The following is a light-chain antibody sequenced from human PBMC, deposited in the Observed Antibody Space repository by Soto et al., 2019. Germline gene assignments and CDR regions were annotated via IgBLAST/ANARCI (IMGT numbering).Light chain of an antibody. Sequence: EMALTQSPGTLSLSPGARATRVSSARQSVSSSSMAWHQQKPGQAPRLLIYDASTRATGIPARFSGGGSGTEFTLTINSLQSEDFAVYYCQQYNNWPRTFGQGTKVDTK. V-gene: IGKV3-15*01. J-gene: IGKJ1*01. CDR1: QSVSSS. CDR3: QQYNNWPRT. CDR2: DAS.